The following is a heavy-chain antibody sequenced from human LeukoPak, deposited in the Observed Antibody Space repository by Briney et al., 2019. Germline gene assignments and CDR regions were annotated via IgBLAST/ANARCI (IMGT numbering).Heavy chain of an antibody. CDR1: GGSISSKY. D-gene: IGHD3-9*01. V-gene: IGHV4-59*01. Sequence: SETLSLTCTVSGGSISSKYWSWIRQPPGKGLEWIGYIYYSGSTNYNPSLKSRVTISVDTSKNQFSLKLSSVTAADTAVYYCARGSGYYDILTGYSVGLDYWGQGTLVTVSS. J-gene: IGHJ4*02. CDR3: ARGSGYYDILTGYSVGLDY. CDR2: IYYSGST.